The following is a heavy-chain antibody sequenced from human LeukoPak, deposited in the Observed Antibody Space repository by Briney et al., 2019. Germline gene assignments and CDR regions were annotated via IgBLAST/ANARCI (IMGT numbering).Heavy chain of an antibody. CDR1: GGTFSSYA. D-gene: IGHD5-12*01. Sequence: SLRVSCKASGGTFSSYAISWVRQAPGQGLEWMGGIIPIFGTANYAQKVQGRVTITADKSTSTAYMELSSLRSEDTAVYYCARAGSDIVATIGWWDLDYWGQGTLVTVSS. V-gene: IGHV1-69*06. J-gene: IGHJ4*02. CDR3: ARAGSDIVATIGWWDLDY. CDR2: IIPIFGTA.